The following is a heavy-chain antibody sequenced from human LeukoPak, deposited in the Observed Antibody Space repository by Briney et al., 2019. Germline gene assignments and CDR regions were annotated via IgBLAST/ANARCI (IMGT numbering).Heavy chain of an antibody. Sequence: SGGSLRLSCAASGFTLSSYWMYWVRHAPGKGLVWVSLITADGSGTSYADSVKGRFTISRDNAKNSLYLQMNSLRAEDTAVYYCASALGYSYGYLDYWGQGTLVTVSS. CDR3: ASALGYSYGYLDY. CDR2: ITADGSGT. V-gene: IGHV3-74*01. CDR1: GFTLSSYW. J-gene: IGHJ4*02. D-gene: IGHD5-18*01.